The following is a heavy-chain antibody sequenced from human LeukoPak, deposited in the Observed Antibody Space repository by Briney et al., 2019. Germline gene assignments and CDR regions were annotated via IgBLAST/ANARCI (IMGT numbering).Heavy chain of an antibody. CDR2: IKQDGSEK. Sequence: GGSLRLSCAASGFTFNSYWMSWVRQAPGKGLEWVANIKQDGSEKYYVDSVKGRFTISRDNAKNSLYLQMNSLRAEDTAVYYCARVTSATLTEYYFEYWGQGTLVTVSS. CDR3: ARVTSATLTEYYFEY. D-gene: IGHD3-9*01. V-gene: IGHV3-7*01. J-gene: IGHJ4*02. CDR1: GFTFNSYW.